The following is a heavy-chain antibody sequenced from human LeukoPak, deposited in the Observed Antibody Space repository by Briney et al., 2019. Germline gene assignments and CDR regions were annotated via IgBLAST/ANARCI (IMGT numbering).Heavy chain of an antibody. CDR1: GFTVSSNY. V-gene: IGHV3-13*01. Sequence: GGSLRLSCAASGFTVSSNYMSWVRQAPGKGLEWVSVIATAGDTYYPGSVKGRFTISRENAKNSLYLQMNSLRAGDTAVYYCARADLRGYSLDYWGQGTLVTVSS. J-gene: IGHJ4*02. CDR2: IATAGDT. D-gene: IGHD5-18*01. CDR3: ARADLRGYSLDY.